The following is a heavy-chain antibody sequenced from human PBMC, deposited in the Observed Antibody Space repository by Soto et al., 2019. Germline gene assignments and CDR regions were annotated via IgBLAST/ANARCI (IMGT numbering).Heavy chain of an antibody. J-gene: IGHJ4*02. CDR2: IIPMFGTA. D-gene: IGHD5-18*01. CDR3: ASGIQLWLRRINNGYSG. Sequence: QVQLVQSGAEVKKPESSVKVSCKAPGGTFSTYAISWVRQAPEQGLEWMGGIIPMFGTANYAQRFQDRVTITADESTNTVYMELSSLRSEDMAVYFCASGIQLWLRRINNGYSGWGQGTLVTVSS. V-gene: IGHV1-69*12. CDR1: GGTFSTYA.